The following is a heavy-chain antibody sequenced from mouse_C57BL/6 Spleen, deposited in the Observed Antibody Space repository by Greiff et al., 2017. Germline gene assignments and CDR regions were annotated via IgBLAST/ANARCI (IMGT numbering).Heavy chain of an antibody. CDR3: ARAVSPLYVAMDY. J-gene: IGHJ4*01. CDR1: GYTFTSYW. D-gene: IGHD1-1*01. V-gene: IGHV1-7*01. CDR2: INPSSGYT. Sequence: VQLQQSGAELAKPGASVKLSCKASGYTFTSYWMHWVKQRPGQGLEWIGYINPSSGYTKYNQKFKDKAIVTADKSSSTAYMQLSVLTYEDSAVYYCARAVSPLYVAMDYWGQGTSVTVSS.